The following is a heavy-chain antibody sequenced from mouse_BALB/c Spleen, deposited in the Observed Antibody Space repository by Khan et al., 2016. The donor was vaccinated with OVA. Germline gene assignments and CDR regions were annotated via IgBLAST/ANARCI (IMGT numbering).Heavy chain of an antibody. Sequence: QVQLKQSGAELAKPGASVKMSCKASGYTFTTYWMHWVKQRPGQGLEWIGYINPTSAHTYYNEKFKDKATLSADKSSSTAYMQLSSLTSEDSAVYYLARDRIDYWGQGTTLTVSS. CDR2: INPTSAHT. CDR1: GYTFTTYW. V-gene: IGHV1-7*01. J-gene: IGHJ2*01. CDR3: ARDRIDY.